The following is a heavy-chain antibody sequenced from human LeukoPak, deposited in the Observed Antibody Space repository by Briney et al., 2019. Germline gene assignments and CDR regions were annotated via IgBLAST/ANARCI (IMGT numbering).Heavy chain of an antibody. CDR3: AKDPVNWGQDSGTFDI. J-gene: IGHJ3*02. CDR2: ISYDGSNK. V-gene: IGHV3-30-3*01. D-gene: IGHD3-16*01. CDR1: GFTFSSYA. Sequence: GGSLRLSCAASGFTFSSYAMHWVRQAPGKGLEWVAVISYDGSNKYYADSVKGRFTISRDNSKNTLYLQMNTLRAEDTAVYYCAKDPVNWGQDSGTFDIWAKGQWSPSLQ.